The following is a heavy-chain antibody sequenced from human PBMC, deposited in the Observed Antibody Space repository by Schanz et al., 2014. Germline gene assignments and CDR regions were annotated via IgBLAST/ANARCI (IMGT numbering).Heavy chain of an antibody. D-gene: IGHD2-8*02. CDR2: ISAQTGDT. CDR3: ATMWGYCTAAACQSLEVLDV. Sequence: VQSVHSGTEVQKLGASVKVSCQTSGYTFTAYGINWVRQAPGQGLEWIGWISAQTGDTRYAQKMQGRVTMTRDVSSTTAFLELRSLRYDDTGVYYWATMWGYCTAAACQSLEVLDVWGQGTRVTVSS. CDR1: GYTFTAYG. V-gene: IGHV1-18*01. J-gene: IGHJ3*01.